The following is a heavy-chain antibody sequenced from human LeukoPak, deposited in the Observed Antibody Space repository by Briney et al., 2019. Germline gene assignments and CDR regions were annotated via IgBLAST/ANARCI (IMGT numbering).Heavy chain of an antibody. D-gene: IGHD3-16*01. CDR1: GFTFNSYG. CDR3: ARGWGDYYYGMDV. J-gene: IGHJ6*02. Sequence: GGSLTLSCAASGFTFNSYGMHWVRQATGKGLEGVAVIWYDGSNKYYADSVKGRFTISRDNSKNTLYLQMNSLRAEDTAVYYCARGWGDYYYGMDVWGQGTTVTVSS. V-gene: IGHV3-33*01. CDR2: IWYDGSNK.